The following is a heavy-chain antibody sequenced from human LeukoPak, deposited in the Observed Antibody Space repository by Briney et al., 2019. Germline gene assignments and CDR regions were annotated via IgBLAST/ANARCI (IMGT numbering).Heavy chain of an antibody. CDR1: GFTVSSYG. D-gene: IGHD3-3*01. V-gene: IGHV3-7*01. CDR2: IKQDGSEK. Sequence: RTGGSLRLSCAASGFTVSSYGMSWVRQAPGKGLEWVANIKQDGSEKYYVDSVKGRFTISRDNAKNSLYLQMNSLRAEDTAVYYCARDQPRQGFWSGYYYMDVWGKGTTVTVSS. J-gene: IGHJ6*03. CDR3: ARDQPRQGFWSGYYYMDV.